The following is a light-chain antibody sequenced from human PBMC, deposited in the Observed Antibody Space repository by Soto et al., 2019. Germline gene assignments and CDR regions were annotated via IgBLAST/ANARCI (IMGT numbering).Light chain of an antibody. CDR2: EGS. V-gene: IGLV2-23*01. CDR1: SRDLGSYNL. CDR3: CSYAGSSTWV. Sequence: QSALTQPASVSGSPGQSITISCTGTSRDLGSYNLVSWYQQHPGKAPRVMIYEGSKRPSGVSNRFSGSKSDNTASLTISGLQAEDEADYYCCSYAGSSTWVFGGGTKLTVL. J-gene: IGLJ3*02.